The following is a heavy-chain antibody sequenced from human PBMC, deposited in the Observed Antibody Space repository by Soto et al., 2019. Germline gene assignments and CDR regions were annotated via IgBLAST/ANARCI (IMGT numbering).Heavy chain of an antibody. D-gene: IGHD1-26*01. CDR3: TTNEYSGSLDAFDI. V-gene: IGHV3-15*01. CDR1: GFTFSNAW. J-gene: IGHJ3*02. Sequence: GGSLRLSCAASGFTFSNAWMSWVRQAPGKGLEWVGRIKSKTDGGTTDYAAPVKGRFTISRDESKNTLYLQMNSLKTEDTAVYYGTTNEYSGSLDAFDIWGQGTMVTVSS. CDR2: IKSKTDGGTT.